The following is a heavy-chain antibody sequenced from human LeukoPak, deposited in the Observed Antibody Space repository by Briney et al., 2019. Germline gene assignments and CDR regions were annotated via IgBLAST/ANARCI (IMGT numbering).Heavy chain of an antibody. Sequence: PGGSLRLSCAASGFTFSSYGMHWVRQAPGKGLEWVAFIRYDGSNKYYADSVKGRFTISRDNSKNTLYLQMNSQRAEDTAVYYCAKEDIEYSSSSSFDYWGQGTLVTVSS. CDR2: IRYDGSNK. CDR1: GFTFSSYG. CDR3: AKEDIEYSSSSSFDY. V-gene: IGHV3-30*02. J-gene: IGHJ4*02. D-gene: IGHD6-6*01.